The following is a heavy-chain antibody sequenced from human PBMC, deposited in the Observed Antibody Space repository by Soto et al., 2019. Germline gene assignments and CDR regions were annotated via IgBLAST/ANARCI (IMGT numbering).Heavy chain of an antibody. CDR1: GGTFSSYA. D-gene: IGHD3-22*01. J-gene: IGHJ3*02. CDR2: IIPIFGTA. CDR3: ASPNYYDSSGYLTHDAFDI. V-gene: IGHV1-69*01. Sequence: QVQLVQSGAEVKKPGSSVKVSCKASGGTFSSYAISWVRQAPGQGLEWMGGIIPIFGTANYAQKFQGRVTITADESTSTAYMELSSLRSEDTAVYYCASPNYYDSSGYLTHDAFDIWGQGTMVTVSS.